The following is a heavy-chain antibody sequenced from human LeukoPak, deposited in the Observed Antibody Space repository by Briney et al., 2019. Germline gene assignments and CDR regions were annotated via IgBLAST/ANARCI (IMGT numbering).Heavy chain of an antibody. J-gene: IGHJ4*02. D-gene: IGHD4-17*01. CDR2: IYYSGST. CDR3: ARGRYGDYYFDY. Sequence: SETLSLTCTVSGGSISSYYWSWIRQPPGKGLEWIGYIYYSGSTNYNPSLKSRVTISVDTSKNQFSLKLSSVTAADTAVYYCARGRYGDYYFDYWGQGTLVTVSS. CDR1: GGSISSYY. V-gene: IGHV4-59*01.